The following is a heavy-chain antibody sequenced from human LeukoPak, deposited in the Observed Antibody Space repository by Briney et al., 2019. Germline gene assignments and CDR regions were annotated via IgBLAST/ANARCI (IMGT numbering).Heavy chain of an antibody. CDR1: GGSISSSSYY. J-gene: IGHJ4*02. D-gene: IGHD7-27*01. CDR3: ASPLGWPYYFDY. CDR2: IYYSGST. Sequence: PSETLSLTCTVSGGSISSSSYYWGWIRQPPGKGLEWIGSIYYSGSTYYNPFLKSRVTISVDTSKNQFSLKLSSVTAADTAVYYCASPLGWPYYFDYWGQGTLVTVSS. V-gene: IGHV4-39*01.